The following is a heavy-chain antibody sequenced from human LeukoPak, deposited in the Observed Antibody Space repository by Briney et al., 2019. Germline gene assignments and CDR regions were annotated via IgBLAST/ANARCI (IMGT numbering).Heavy chain of an antibody. CDR1: GGSISSYY. Sequence: SGTLSLTCTVSGGSISSYYWSWIRQPPGKGLEWIGYIYYSGSTNYNPSLKSRVTISVDTSKNQFSLKLSSVTAADTAVYYCARDGNYYYMDVWGKGTTVTVSS. J-gene: IGHJ6*03. CDR3: ARDGNYYYMDV. CDR2: IYYSGST. V-gene: IGHV4-59*01.